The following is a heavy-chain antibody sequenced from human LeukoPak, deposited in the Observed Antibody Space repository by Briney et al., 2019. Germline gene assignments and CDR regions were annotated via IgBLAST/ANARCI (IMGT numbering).Heavy chain of an antibody. Sequence: GGSLRLSCAASGFTFSSYAMSWVRQAPGKGLEWVSAISGSGGSTYYADSVKGRFTISRDNSKNTLYLQMNSLRAEDTAVYYCARDRGYSSSWYGWFDPWGQGTLVTVSS. CDR1: GFTFSSYA. CDR2: ISGSGGST. D-gene: IGHD6-13*01. J-gene: IGHJ5*02. V-gene: IGHV3-23*01. CDR3: ARDRGYSSSWYGWFDP.